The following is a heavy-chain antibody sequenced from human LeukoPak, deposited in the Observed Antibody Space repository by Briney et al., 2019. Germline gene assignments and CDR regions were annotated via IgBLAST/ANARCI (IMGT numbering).Heavy chain of an antibody. V-gene: IGHV4-59*01. CDR1: GGSMSSYY. CDR2: IYYSGST. Sequence: SETLSLTCTVSGGSMSSYYWNWIRQPPGKGLEWIGYIYYSGSTNYNPSLKSRVTISVDTPKNQFSLKLSSVTAADTAVYYCARDVWFGAGRTFDYWGQGTLVTVSS. CDR3: ARDVWFGAGRTFDY. J-gene: IGHJ4*02. D-gene: IGHD3-10*01.